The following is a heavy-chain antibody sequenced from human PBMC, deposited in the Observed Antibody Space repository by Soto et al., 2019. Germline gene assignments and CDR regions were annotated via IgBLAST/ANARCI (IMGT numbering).Heavy chain of an antibody. CDR2: IIPMLGIR. Sequence: QVQLVQSGAEVKKPGSSVKVSCKDSGGTFSTYSMFWVRQAPGQGLEWMGRIIPMLGIRNYAQRFQDRVTITADKTTATAHMVLSSLRCEDTALYYCTIGSWSGEVFDIWGQGTMVTVSS. D-gene: IGHD2-21*01. V-gene: IGHV1-69*02. J-gene: IGHJ3*02. CDR3: TIGSWSGEVFDI. CDR1: GGTFSTYS.